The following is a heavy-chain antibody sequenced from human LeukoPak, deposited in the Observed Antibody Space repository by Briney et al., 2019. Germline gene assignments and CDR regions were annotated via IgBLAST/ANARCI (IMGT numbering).Heavy chain of an antibody. CDR2: ISGSGGST. J-gene: IGHJ1*01. Sequence: PGGSLRLSCAASGFTFSSYAMYWVRQAPGKGLEWVSGISGSGGSTYYADSVKGRFTISRDNSKNTLYLQMNSLRAEDTAVYYCAKDRGDYDNSGYYRPIQHWGQGTLVTVSS. CDR3: AKDRGDYDNSGYYRPIQH. CDR1: GFTFSSYA. V-gene: IGHV3-23*01. D-gene: IGHD3-22*01.